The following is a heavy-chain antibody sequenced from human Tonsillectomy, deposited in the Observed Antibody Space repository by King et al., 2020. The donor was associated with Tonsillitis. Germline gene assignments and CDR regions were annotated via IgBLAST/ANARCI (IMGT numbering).Heavy chain of an antibody. J-gene: IGHJ4*02. CDR2: IFYTGTT. V-gene: IGHV4-39*02. D-gene: IGHD2/OR15-2a*01. Sequence: QLQESGPGLVKPSETLSLTCTVSDGSVITDTYYWGWVRQPPGKGLEWIGIIFYTGTTYYSPSLKSRVTISVDTSKNQFSLKLTSVTAADTAVYFCATDGSRAGLDYWGRGALVTVSS. CDR3: ATDGSRAGLDY. CDR1: DGSVITDTYY.